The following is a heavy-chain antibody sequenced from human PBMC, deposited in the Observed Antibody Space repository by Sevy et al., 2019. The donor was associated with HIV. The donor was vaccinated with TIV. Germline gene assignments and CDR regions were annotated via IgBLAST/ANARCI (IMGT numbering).Heavy chain of an antibody. CDR3: ARAYGSGGSCYSLAY. V-gene: IGHV1-18*01. D-gene: IGHD2-15*01. Sequence: ASVKVSCKTSGYTFSSYKIMWVRQAPGQGLEWMGWISAFNGDTDYAQKLQGRVTMTTDTSTGTAYMGLRSLRSDDTAVYYCARAYGSGGSCYSLAYWGQGTLVTVSS. J-gene: IGHJ4*02. CDR1: GYTFSSYK. CDR2: ISAFNGDT.